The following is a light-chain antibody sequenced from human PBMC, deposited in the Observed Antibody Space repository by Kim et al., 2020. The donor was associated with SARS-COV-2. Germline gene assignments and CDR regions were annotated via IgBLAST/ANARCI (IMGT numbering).Light chain of an antibody. CDR1: NGHYNYA. CDR2: VNSDGSH. Sequence: QPVLTKSPSASASLGASVKLTCTLSNGHYNYAIAWHQQQPGKGPRYLMKVNSDGSHSKGDGIPDRFSGSSSGAERYLTISSLQSDDEADYYCQTWGPGIRVFGGGTQLTVL. V-gene: IGLV4-69*01. J-gene: IGLJ3*02. CDR3: QTWGPGIRV.